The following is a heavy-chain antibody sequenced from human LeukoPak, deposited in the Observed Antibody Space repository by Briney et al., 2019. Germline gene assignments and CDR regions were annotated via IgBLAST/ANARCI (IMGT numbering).Heavy chain of an antibody. CDR1: GFSFSDYS. V-gene: IGHV3-21*01. J-gene: IGHJ5*02. CDR3: ARAGSAGNS. CDR2: ISNSGAYI. D-gene: IGHD2-15*01. Sequence: GGSLRLSCAGSGFSFSDYSLNWVRQAPGKGLEWVSSISNSGAYIYYADSVKGRFTISRDNAKNSLFLQMSSLRAEDTAVYYCARAGSAGNSWGQGTLVTVSS.